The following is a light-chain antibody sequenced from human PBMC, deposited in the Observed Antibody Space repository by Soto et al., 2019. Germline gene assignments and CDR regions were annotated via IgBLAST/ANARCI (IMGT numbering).Light chain of an antibody. CDR1: QSVSTTY. Sequence: ELVLTQSPGTLSLSPGERATLSCRASQSVSTTYLAWYQQKPGQAPRLLIYGTSSRAAGIPDRFSGSGSGTDFALTISRLEPEDFAVYHCQVYGYSPRYTFGQGTKLEIK. CDR2: GTS. J-gene: IGKJ2*01. V-gene: IGKV3-20*01. CDR3: QVYGYSPRYT.